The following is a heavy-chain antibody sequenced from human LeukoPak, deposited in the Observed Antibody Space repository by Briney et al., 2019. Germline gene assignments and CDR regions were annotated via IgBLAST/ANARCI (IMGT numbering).Heavy chain of an antibody. CDR3: ARAMFYFDSSKYYFDY. D-gene: IGHD3-22*01. Sequence: ESLKISCQSSGYNFPSYWIAWVRQMPGKGLEWMGGIYPRDSDARYSPSFQGQVTISADTSTSTVHLQWSSLKASDTAMYYCARAMFYFDSSKYYFDYWGQGTLVTVSS. J-gene: IGHJ4*02. CDR2: IYPRDSDA. V-gene: IGHV5-51*01. CDR1: GYNFPSYW.